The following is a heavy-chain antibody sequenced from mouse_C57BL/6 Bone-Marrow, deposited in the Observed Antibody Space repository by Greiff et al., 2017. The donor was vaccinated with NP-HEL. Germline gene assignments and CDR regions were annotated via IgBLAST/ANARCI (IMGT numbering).Heavy chain of an antibody. J-gene: IGHJ2*01. Sequence: QVQLQQPGAELARPGASVKLSCKASGYTFTSYGISWVKQRTGQGLEWIGEIYPRSGNTYYNEKFKGKATLTADKSSSTAYMELRSLTSEDSAVYFCARSRYYGSSYGYWGQGTTLTVSS. CDR1: GYTFTSYG. CDR2: IYPRSGNT. CDR3: ARSRYYGSSYGY. D-gene: IGHD1-1*01. V-gene: IGHV1-81*01.